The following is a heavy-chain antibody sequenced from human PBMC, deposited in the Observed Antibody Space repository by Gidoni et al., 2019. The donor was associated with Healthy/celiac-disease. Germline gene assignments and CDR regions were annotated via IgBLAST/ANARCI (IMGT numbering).Heavy chain of an antibody. Sequence: GSFSGYYWSWIRQPPGKGLEWIGEINHSGSTNYNPSLKSRVTISVDTSKNQFSLKLSSVTAADTAVYYCARGRMSSSSPPYSYYYYGMDVWGQGTTVTVSS. CDR3: ARGRMSSSSPPYSYYYYGMDV. J-gene: IGHJ6*02. CDR1: GSFSGYY. D-gene: IGHD6-6*01. V-gene: IGHV4-34*01. CDR2: INHSGST.